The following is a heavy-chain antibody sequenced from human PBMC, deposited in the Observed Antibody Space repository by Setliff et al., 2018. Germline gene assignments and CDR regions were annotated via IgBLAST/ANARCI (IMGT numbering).Heavy chain of an antibody. Sequence: KTSETLSLTCTVPGASVRSRYWSWIRQPPGKGLEWIGFIFYSGDTKSNPSLKSRVTMSVDTSKNQFSLKLSSVTAADTAVYYCARDRTYYGSGTYTRWFDYWGQGTLVTVSS. CDR3: ARDRTYYGSGTYTRWFDY. D-gene: IGHD3-10*01. V-gene: IGHV4-59*02. CDR1: GASVRSRY. CDR2: IFYSGDT. J-gene: IGHJ4*02.